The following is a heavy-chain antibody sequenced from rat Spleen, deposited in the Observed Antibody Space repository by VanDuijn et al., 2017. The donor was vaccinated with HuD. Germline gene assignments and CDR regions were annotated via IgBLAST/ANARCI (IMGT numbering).Heavy chain of an antibody. D-gene: IGHD1-4*01. CDR2: ITNTGGIT. CDR3: TRPDTPGDYFDY. J-gene: IGHJ2*01. Sequence: EVQLVESGGGLVQPGRSLKLSCVASGFTFNNYWMTWIRQAPGKGLEWVASITNTGGITYYPDSVKGRFTISRDNAKRTLYLQMNSLSSEDTATYYCTRPDTPGDYFDYWGQGVMVTVCS. V-gene: IGHV5-31*01. CDR1: GFTFNNYW.